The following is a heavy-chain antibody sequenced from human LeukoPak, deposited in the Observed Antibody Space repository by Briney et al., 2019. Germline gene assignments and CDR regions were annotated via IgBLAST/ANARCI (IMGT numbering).Heavy chain of an antibody. CDR3: VRHRGLTDSYYPFDP. J-gene: IGHJ5*02. D-gene: IGHD3-10*01. V-gene: IGHV4-59*01. Sequence: SETLSLTCTVSGGSISSFYWSWIRQPPGKGLEWIGYIYYSGSTNYNPSLKSRVTISVDTSKNQFSLKLSSVTAADTAVYYCVRHRGLTDSYYPFDPWGQGTLVTVSS. CDR2: IYYSGST. CDR1: GGSISSFY.